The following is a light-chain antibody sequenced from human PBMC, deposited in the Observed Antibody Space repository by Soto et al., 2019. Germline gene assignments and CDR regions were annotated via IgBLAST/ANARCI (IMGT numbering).Light chain of an antibody. Sequence: DIQMTQSPSSLSASVGDRVTIACRASQSIITYLSWYQQRPGKAPKLLIYAASSLQSGVPSRFSGSGSGTDFTLTISSLHPEDFATYYCQQSYNTPQTFGQGTKVDIK. CDR1: QSIITY. J-gene: IGKJ1*01. CDR2: AAS. V-gene: IGKV1-39*01. CDR3: QQSYNTPQT.